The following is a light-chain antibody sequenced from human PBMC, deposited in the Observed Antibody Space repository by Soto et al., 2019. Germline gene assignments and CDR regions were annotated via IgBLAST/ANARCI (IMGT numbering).Light chain of an antibody. CDR1: QSVSSNY. CDR2: GAS. Sequence: EIVLTQSPGTLSLTPGERATLSCRASQSVSSNYLTWYQQKPGQAPRLLIYGASSRATGIPDRFIGSGSGTDFTLTISRLEPNDFAVYYYQQYGSSPPLTCGGCTEVEIK. V-gene: IGKV3-20*01. CDR3: QQYGSSPPLT. J-gene: IGKJ4*01.